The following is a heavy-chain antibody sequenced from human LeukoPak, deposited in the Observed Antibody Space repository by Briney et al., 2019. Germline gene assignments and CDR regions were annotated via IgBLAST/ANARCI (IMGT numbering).Heavy chain of an antibody. V-gene: IGHV4-34*01. D-gene: IGHD3-9*01. J-gene: IGHJ3*02. Sequence: SETLSLTCAVYGGSFSGYYWSWIRQPPGKGLEWIGEINHSGSTNYNPSLKSRVTISVDTSKIQFSLKLSSVTAADTAVYYCAREQIYDILTGYYSGVFAFDIWGQGTMVTVSS. CDR3: AREQIYDILTGYYSGVFAFDI. CDR1: GGSFSGYY. CDR2: INHSGST.